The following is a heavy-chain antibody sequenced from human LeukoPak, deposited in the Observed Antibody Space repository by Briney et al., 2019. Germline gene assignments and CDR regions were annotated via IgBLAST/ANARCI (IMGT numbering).Heavy chain of an antibody. D-gene: IGHD6-13*01. V-gene: IGHV1-2*04. CDR3: ARGIAAAGWAFDY. Sequence: ASVKVSCKASGYTFIGYYMHWVRQAPGQGLEWMGWINPNSGGTNYAQKFQGWVTMTRDTSISTAYMELSRLRSDDTAVYYCARGIAAAGWAFDYWGQGTLVTVSS. CDR2: INPNSGGT. J-gene: IGHJ4*02. CDR1: GYTFIGYY.